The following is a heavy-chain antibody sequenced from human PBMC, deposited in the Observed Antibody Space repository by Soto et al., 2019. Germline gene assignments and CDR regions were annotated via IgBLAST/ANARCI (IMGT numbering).Heavy chain of an antibody. CDR1: GFTLSSYA. CDR2: ISGSGGST. V-gene: IGHV3-23*01. D-gene: IGHD3-22*01. Sequence: GSLRLSCAASGFTLSSYAMSWVRQAPGKGLEWVSAISGSGGSTYYADSVKGRFTISRDNSKNTLYLQMNSLRAEDTAVYYCAKPSTLTMIVVVITTSEMVYYYGMDVWGQGTTVTVSS. J-gene: IGHJ6*02. CDR3: AKPSTLTMIVVVITTSEMVYYYGMDV.